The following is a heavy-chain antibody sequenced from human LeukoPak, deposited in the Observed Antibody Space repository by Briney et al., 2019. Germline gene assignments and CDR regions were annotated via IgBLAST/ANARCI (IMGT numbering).Heavy chain of an antibody. CDR1: GFTFSSSA. J-gene: IGHJ4*02. CDR3: ATLSGYFHH. Sequence: GGSLTLSCAASGFTFSSSAMSWVRQAPGKGLDWVSTISGSGGSTYYADSVKGRFTISRDTSKNTLCLQRSSLRAEDTAIYYCATLSGYFHHWGEGTLVTVSS. CDR2: ISGSGGST. V-gene: IGHV3-23*01. D-gene: IGHD1-26*01.